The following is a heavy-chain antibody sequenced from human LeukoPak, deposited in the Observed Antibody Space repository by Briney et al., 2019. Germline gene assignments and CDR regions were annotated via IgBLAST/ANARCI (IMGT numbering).Heavy chain of an antibody. D-gene: IGHD2-15*01. V-gene: IGHV3-23*01. CDR1: GFTFSSYA. CDR3: AKNGGSQCYSHFGS. J-gene: IGHJ4*02. CDR2: TSGSGGRT. Sequence: GGSLRLSCAASGFTFSSYAMSWVRQAPGKGLEWVSGTSGSGGRTYYAGSVKGRFTISRDNSKNTLYLQMNSLRVEDTAVYYCAKNGGSQCYSHFGSWGRGTLVTVSS.